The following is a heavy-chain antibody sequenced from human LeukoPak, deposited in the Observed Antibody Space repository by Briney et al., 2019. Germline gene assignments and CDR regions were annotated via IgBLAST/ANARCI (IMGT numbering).Heavy chain of an antibody. CDR1: GFTFSGSA. CDR3: TQRGYSGYALGY. Sequence: GGSLRLSCAAYGFTFSGSAMHWVRQASGKGLEWVGRIRSKANSYATAYAASVKGRFTISRDDSKNTAYLQMNSLKTEDTAVYYCTQRGYSGYALGYWGQGTLVTVSS. V-gene: IGHV3-73*01. J-gene: IGHJ4*02. CDR2: IRSKANSYAT. D-gene: IGHD5-12*01.